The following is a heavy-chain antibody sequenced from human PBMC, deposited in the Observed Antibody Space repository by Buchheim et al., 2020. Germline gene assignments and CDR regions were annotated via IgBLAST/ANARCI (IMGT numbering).Heavy chain of an antibody. J-gene: IGHJ4*02. D-gene: IGHD5-24*01. CDR2: ISGSGGST. V-gene: IGHV3-23*01. CDR1: GFTFSSYA. Sequence: EVQLLESGGGLVQPGGSLRLSCAASGFTFSSYAMSWVRQAPGKGLEWVSAISGSGGSTYYADSVKGRFTISRDNSKNTLYLQMNSLRAEDTAVYYCAKEGARRWLQFRLEKPYYFDYWGQGTL. CDR3: AKEGARRWLQFRLEKPYYFDY.